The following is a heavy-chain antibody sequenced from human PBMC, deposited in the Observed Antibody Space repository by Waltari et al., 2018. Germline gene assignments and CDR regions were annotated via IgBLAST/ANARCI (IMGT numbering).Heavy chain of an antibody. CDR3: ARDTNYYFDY. Sequence: QVQLQESGPGLVKPSETLSLTCTVSGGSISSHYWSWIRQPPGKGLEWIGYIYYSGSTNYNPSLKSRVTISVDTSKNQFSLKLSSVTAADTAVYYCARDTNYYFDYWGQGTLVTVSS. V-gene: IGHV4-59*11. D-gene: IGHD3-3*01. CDR2: IYYSGST. CDR1: GGSISSHY. J-gene: IGHJ4*02.